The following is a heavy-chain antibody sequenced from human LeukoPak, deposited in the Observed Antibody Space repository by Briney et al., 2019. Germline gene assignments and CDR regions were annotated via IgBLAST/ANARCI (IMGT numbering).Heavy chain of an antibody. CDR3: ARVRRLAGTVAFDI. D-gene: IGHD6-19*01. V-gene: IGHV1-18*01. CDR2: ISAYNGNT. Sequence: GASVKVSCKASGYTFTSYGISWVRQAPGQGLEWMGWISAYNGNTNYAQKLQGRVTMTTDTSTSTAYMELRSLRSDDTAVYYCARVRRLAGTVAFDIWGQGTMVTVSS. J-gene: IGHJ3*02. CDR1: GYTFTSYG.